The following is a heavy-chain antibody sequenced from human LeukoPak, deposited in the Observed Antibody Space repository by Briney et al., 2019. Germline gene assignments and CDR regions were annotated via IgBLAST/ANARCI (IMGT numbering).Heavy chain of an antibody. Sequence: SETLSLTCTASGGYVSSGDYYWGWVRQPPGKGLEWVGSMYYDGSTYSTPSLKSRASISADTSKNQFSLKLSSVTAADTAVYYCVRRKGDSSGFYYVDYWGQGTLVTVSS. CDR1: GGYVSSGDYY. D-gene: IGHD3-22*01. J-gene: IGHJ4*02. CDR3: VRRKGDSSGFYYVDY. CDR2: MYYDGST. V-gene: IGHV4-39*01.